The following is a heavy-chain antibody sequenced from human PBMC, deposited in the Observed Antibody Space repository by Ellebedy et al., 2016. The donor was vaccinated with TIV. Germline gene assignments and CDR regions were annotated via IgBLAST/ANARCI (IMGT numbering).Heavy chain of an antibody. CDR2: INTSGGTA. V-gene: IGHV1-46*04. J-gene: IGHJ4*02. Sequence: ASVKVSCKASGYTFSDYYIEWVRQAPGQGLEWMGIINTSGGTATYAQKLQGRVIMTRDPSTSTVYMELTSLRPEDTATYYCARDTGRIAAAGLDFWGQGALVTVSS. CDR3: ARDTGRIAAAGLDF. CDR1: GYTFSDYY. D-gene: IGHD6-25*01.